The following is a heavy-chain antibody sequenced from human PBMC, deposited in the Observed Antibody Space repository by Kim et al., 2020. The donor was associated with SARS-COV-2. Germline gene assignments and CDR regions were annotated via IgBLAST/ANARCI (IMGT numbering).Heavy chain of an antibody. CDR2: IKHSGST. J-gene: IGHJ6*02. CDR1: GGSFSGYH. V-gene: IGHV4-34*01. Sequence: SETLSLTCAVYGGSFSGYHWSWIRQPPGKGLEWMGEIKHSGSTNYNPSPNSGGTMSVDTSTSQFSLKLRSVTAADTAVYYCAGGGAGVVPSPVVGIGAHYDYYALDVWGQGTTVTVSS. D-gene: IGHD2-21*01. CDR3: AGGGAGVVPSPVVGIGAHYDYYALDV.